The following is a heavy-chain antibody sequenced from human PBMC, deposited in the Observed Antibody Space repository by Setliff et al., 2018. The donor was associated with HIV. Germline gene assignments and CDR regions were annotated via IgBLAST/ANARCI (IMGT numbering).Heavy chain of an antibody. CDR3: ARWGNTPTYYNFWSGYYFDY. CDR2: ISSSSTYI. J-gene: IGHJ4*02. V-gene: IGHV3-21*01. CDR1: GFTFSSYG. D-gene: IGHD3-3*01. Sequence: GGSLRLSCTPSGFTFSSYGMHWVRQAPGKGLEWVSSISSSSTYIYYADSVKGRFTISRDNAKSSLYLQMNSLRVDDTAFYFCARWGNTPTYYNFWSGYYFDYWGQGALVTVSS.